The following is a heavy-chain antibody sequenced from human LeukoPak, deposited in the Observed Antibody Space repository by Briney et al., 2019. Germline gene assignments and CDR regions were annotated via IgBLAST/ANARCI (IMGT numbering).Heavy chain of an antibody. Sequence: GGSLRLSCAASGFTFSSYAMSWVRQAPGRGLEWVSGLSGSGVYTHYADSVKGRFTISRDNSKNTLFLQLNRLRAEDTAMYYCAKAGVQLWSPAGDYWGQGTLVTVSS. CDR2: LSGSGVYT. CDR1: GFTFSSYA. CDR3: AKAGVQLWSPAGDY. D-gene: IGHD5-18*01. V-gene: IGHV3-23*01. J-gene: IGHJ4*02.